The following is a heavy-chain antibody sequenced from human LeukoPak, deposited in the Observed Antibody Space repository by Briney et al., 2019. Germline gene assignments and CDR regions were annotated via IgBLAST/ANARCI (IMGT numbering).Heavy chain of an antibody. CDR3: ARDQVWLQLRTPLAY. D-gene: IGHD5-24*01. J-gene: IGHJ4*02. Sequence: WETLSLTCTVSGGSISSSSYYWGWIRQAPGKGLEWIRSIYYSGSTYYNPSLKSRVTISVDTSKKQFSLKLSSLTAADTSVYYSARDQVWLQLRTPLAYGGEGTLVTVP. CDR1: GGSISSSSYY. CDR2: IYYSGST. V-gene: IGHV4-39*02.